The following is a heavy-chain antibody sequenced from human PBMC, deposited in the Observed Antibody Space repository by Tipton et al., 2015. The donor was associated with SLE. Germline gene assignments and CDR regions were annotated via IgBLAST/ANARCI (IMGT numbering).Heavy chain of an antibody. V-gene: IGHV4-39*07. CDR1: GGSISDRNYY. CDR3: ASKGGSGSYYPN. Sequence: LRLSCTVSGGSISDRNYYWGWIRQPPGKGLEWIATMYSGGSKYYNPSLKSRVTISLDTSKNQFSLKVSSVTAADTAVYYCASKGGSGSYYPNWGRGTLVTVSS. D-gene: IGHD3-10*01. CDR2: MYSGGSK. J-gene: IGHJ4*02.